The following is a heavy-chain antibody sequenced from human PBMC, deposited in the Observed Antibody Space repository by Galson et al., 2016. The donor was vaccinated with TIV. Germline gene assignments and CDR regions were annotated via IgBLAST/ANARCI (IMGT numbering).Heavy chain of an antibody. CDR3: ASGVVAHTYYFYGMDV. J-gene: IGHJ6*02. V-gene: IGHV3-30*02. CDR2: IRYDGSRR. CDR1: GFTFSSFG. Sequence: SLRLSCAASGFTFSSFGMHWVRQAPGKGLEWVALIRYDGSRRYYADSVKGRFTISRDDSKNNLYLQMNGLRRDASAVYYCASGVVAHTYYFYGMDVWGQGTTVTVSS. D-gene: IGHD2-15*01.